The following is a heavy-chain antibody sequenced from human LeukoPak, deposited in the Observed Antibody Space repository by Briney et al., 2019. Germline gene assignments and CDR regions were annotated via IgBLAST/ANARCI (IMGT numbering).Heavy chain of an antibody. CDR3: ARDARAGNFDY. V-gene: IGHV4-59*01. CDR2: IYYTGST. J-gene: IGHJ4*02. D-gene: IGHD6-13*01. Sequence: SETLSLTCTVSGGSMSSYYWSWIRQPPGKXLEYIGYIYYTGSTYYNPSLKSRVTISVDTSKNQFSLRLSSVTAADTAVYYCARDARAGNFDYWGQGILVTVSS. CDR1: GGSMSSYY.